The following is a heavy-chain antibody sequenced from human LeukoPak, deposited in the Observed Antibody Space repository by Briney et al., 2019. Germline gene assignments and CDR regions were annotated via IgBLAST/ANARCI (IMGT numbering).Heavy chain of an antibody. V-gene: IGHV3-15*07. Sequence: GGSLRLSCSASGLTVTNAWMNWVRQAPGEGLDWVGRIASKTDGGATDYAAPVKGRFTISRDDSKNTLNLQMNSLKTEDTAVYYFTTGIGGDWGQETRVTVSS. CDR2: IASKTDGGAT. CDR3: TTGIGGD. CDR1: GLTVTNAW. J-gene: IGHJ4*02. D-gene: IGHD3-16*01.